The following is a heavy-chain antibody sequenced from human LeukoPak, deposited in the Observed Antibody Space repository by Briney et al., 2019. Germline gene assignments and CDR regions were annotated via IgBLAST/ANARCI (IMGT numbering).Heavy chain of an antibody. CDR1: GGTFSSYA. CDR2: IIPIFGTA. V-gene: IGHV1-69*06. D-gene: IGHD5-12*01. Sequence: ASVKVSCKASGGTFSSYAISWVRQAPGQGLEWMGRIIPIFGTANYAQKFQGRVTITADKSTSTPYMELSSLRSEDKAVYYCARAGGYSGYGDWFDPWGQGTLVTVSS. J-gene: IGHJ5*02. CDR3: ARAGGYSGYGDWFDP.